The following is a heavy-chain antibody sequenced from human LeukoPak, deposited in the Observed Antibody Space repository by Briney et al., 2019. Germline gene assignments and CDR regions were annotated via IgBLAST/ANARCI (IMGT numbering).Heavy chain of an antibody. CDR2: IYTSGST. V-gene: IGHV4-4*07. D-gene: IGHD3-10*01. CDR3: ARVEENRYGSGPYFDY. Sequence: SETLSLTCTVSGGSISSYYWSWIRQPAGKGLEWIGRIYTSGSTNYNPSLKSRVTMSVDTSKNQFSLKLSSVTAADTAVYYCARVEENRYGSGPYFDYWGRGTLVTVSS. J-gene: IGHJ4*02. CDR1: GGSISSYY.